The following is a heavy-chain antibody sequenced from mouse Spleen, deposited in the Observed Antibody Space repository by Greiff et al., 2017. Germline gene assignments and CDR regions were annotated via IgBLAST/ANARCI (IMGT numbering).Heavy chain of an antibody. J-gene: IGHJ3*01. D-gene: IGHD2-13*01. V-gene: IGHV5-9*03. CDR3: ARFYYGDYEAWFAY. CDR1: GFTFSSYA. Sequence: EVMLVESGGGLVKPGGSLKLSCAASGFTFSSYAMSWVRQTPEKRLEWVAYISSGGGNTYYPDSVKGRFTISRDNAKNTLYLQMSSLRSEDTALYYCARFYYGDYEAWFAYWGQGTLVTVSA. CDR2: ISSGGGNT.